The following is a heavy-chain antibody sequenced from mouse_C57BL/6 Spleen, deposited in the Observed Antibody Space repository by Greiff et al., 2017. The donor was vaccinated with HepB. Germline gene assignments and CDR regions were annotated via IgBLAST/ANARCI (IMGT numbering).Heavy chain of an antibody. Sequence: VMLVESGPELVKPGASVKISCKASGYAFSSSWMNWVKQRPGKGLEWIGRIYPGDGDTNYNQKFKGKATLTVDTSSSTAYMQLSSLTSEDSAVYYCARRSGVTTYFDYWGQGTTLTVSS. D-gene: IGHD2-2*01. CDR3: ARRSGVTTYFDY. V-gene: IGHV1-82*01. J-gene: IGHJ2*01. CDR2: IYPGDGDT. CDR1: GYAFSSSW.